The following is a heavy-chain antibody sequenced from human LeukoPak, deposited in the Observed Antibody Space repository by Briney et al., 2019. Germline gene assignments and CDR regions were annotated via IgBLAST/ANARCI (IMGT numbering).Heavy chain of an antibody. V-gene: IGHV3-23*01. J-gene: IGHJ4*02. Sequence: GGSLRLSCAGSGFTFSSYGMSWVRQALGKGLEWVSAITDSGGSTKYTDPVKGRFTISRDNSENMLFLQMNSLRAEDTAIYYCARCSGDTCYSRPPDYWGQGAPVTVSS. CDR2: ITDSGGST. CDR3: ARCSGDTCYSRPPDY. D-gene: IGHD2-15*01. CDR1: GFTFSSYG.